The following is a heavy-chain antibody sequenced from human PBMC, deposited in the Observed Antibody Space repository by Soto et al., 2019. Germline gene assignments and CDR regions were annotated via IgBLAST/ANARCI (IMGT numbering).Heavy chain of an antibody. D-gene: IGHD1-26*01. V-gene: IGHV3-33*01. CDR1: GFTFSSYG. CDR2: IWYDGSNK. Sequence: PGGSLRLSCAASGFTFSSYGMHRVRQAPGKGLEWVAVIWYDGSNKYYADSVKGRFTISRDNSKNTLYLQMNSLRAEDTAVYYCARGGSYSSPLDYWGQGTLVTVSS. J-gene: IGHJ4*02. CDR3: ARGGSYSSPLDY.